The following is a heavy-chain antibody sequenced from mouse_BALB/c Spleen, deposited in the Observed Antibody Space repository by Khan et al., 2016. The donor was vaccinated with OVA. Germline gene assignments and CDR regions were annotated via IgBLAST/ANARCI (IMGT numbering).Heavy chain of an antibody. J-gene: IGHJ2*01. CDR2: LSYSGVT. D-gene: IGHD1-1*01. V-gene: IGHV3-2*02. CDR1: GYSITSVYA. CDR3: ARGNYYGYYVDY. Sequence: QLEESGPGLVKPSQSLSLTCTVTGYSITSVYAWNWIRQFPGNKLEWMGYLSYSGVTRYTPSLKSRISITRDTSKHQFFLPLNSVTTEDTATYYGARGNYYGYYVDYWGQGTTRTGAS.